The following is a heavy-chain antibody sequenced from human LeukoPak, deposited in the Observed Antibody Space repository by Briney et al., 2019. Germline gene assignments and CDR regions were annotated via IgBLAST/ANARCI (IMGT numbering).Heavy chain of an antibody. Sequence: PGGSLRLSCAASGFTFSSYSMNWVRQAAGKGLEWVSSISSSSSYIYYADSLKGRLTISRDNAKNSLYLQMNSLRAEDTAVYYCARDPRYYYDSWGQGTLVTVSS. CDR2: ISSSSSYI. J-gene: IGHJ4*02. CDR3: ARDPRYYYDS. CDR1: GFTFSSYS. V-gene: IGHV3-21*01. D-gene: IGHD3-22*01.